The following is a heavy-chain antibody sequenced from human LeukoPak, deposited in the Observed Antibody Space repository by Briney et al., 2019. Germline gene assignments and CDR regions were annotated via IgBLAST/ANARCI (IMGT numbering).Heavy chain of an antibody. J-gene: IGHJ6*02. V-gene: IGHV3-23*01. CDR3: AGHRVKLRYFDWLSYYYGMDV. CDR1: GFTFSSYA. CDR2: ISGSGGST. Sequence: PGGSLRLSCAASGFTFSSYAMSWVRQAPGKGLEWASAISGSGGSTYYADSVKGRFTISRDNSKNTLYLQMNSLRAEDTAVYYCAGHRVKLRYFDWLSYYYGMDVWGQGTTVTVSS. D-gene: IGHD3-9*01.